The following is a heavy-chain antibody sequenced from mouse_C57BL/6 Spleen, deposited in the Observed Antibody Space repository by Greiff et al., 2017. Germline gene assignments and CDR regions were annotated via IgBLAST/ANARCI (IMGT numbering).Heavy chain of an antibody. J-gene: IGHJ3*01. D-gene: IGHD1-1*01. V-gene: IGHV5-17*01. Sequence: EVKLMESGGGLVKPGGSLKLSCAASGFTFSDYGMHWVRQAPEKGLEWVAYISSGSSTIYYADTVKGRFTISRDNAKNTLFLQMTSLRSEDTAMYYCARGHGSSPAWFAYWGQGTLVTVSA. CDR2: ISSGSSTI. CDR1: GFTFSDYG. CDR3: ARGHGSSPAWFAY.